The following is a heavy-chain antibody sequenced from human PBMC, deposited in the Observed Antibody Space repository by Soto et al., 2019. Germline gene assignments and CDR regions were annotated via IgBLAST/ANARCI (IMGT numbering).Heavy chain of an antibody. J-gene: IGHJ6*02. D-gene: IGHD1-1*01. CDR1: GGSISSGGYY. Sequence: QVQLQESGPGLVKPSQTLSLTCTVSGGSISSGGYYWSWIRQHPGRGLEWIGYIYYSGSTYYNPSLKSRVTISVDTSKNQFSLKLSSVTAADTAVYYCARARNTTPHSYYYYYGMDVWGQGTTVTVSS. CDR2: IYYSGST. V-gene: IGHV4-31*03. CDR3: ARARNTTPHSYYYYYGMDV.